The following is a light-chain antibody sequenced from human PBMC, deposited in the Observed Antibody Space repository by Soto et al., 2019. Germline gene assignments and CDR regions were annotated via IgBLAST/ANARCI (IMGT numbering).Light chain of an antibody. Sequence: EIVMTQSPATLSLSPGERATLSCRASQIVSSYLAWYQQKPGQAPRLLISDASNRATGIPARFSGSGSGTDFTLTITSLEPEDFAVYYCQQRSTWPLTFGGGTKVDIK. CDR2: DAS. CDR3: QQRSTWPLT. CDR1: QIVSSY. V-gene: IGKV3-11*01. J-gene: IGKJ4*02.